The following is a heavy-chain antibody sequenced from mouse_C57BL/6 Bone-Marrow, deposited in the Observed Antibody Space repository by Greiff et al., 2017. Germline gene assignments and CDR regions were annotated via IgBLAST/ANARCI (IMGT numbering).Heavy chain of an antibody. D-gene: IGHD2-3*01. Sequence: EVMLVESGGGLVQSGRSLRLSCATSGFTFSDFYMEWVRQAPGKGLEWIAASRNKANDYTTEYSASVKGRFIVSRDTSQSILYLQMNALRAEDTAIYYCARDYDDWGQGTSVTVSS. CDR2: SRNKANDYTT. CDR1: GFTFSDFY. CDR3: ARDYDD. V-gene: IGHV7-1*01. J-gene: IGHJ4*01.